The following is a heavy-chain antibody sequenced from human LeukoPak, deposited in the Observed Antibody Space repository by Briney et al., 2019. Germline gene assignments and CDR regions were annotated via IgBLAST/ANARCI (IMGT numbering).Heavy chain of an antibody. Sequence: GGSLRLSCAASGFTVSSNYMSWVRQAPGKGLEWVSVIYSGGSTYYADSVKGRFTISRDNSKNTLYLQMNSLGAEDTAVYYCAREEGGNVFDYWGQGTLVTVSS. D-gene: IGHD4-23*01. CDR1: GFTVSSNY. J-gene: IGHJ4*02. CDR2: IYSGGST. CDR3: AREEGGNVFDY. V-gene: IGHV3-53*01.